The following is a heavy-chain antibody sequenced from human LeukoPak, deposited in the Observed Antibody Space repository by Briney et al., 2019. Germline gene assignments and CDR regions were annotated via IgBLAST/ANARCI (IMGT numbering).Heavy chain of an antibody. CDR2: IHTDGSST. CDR3: ATLYETGGMPDDAFDI. D-gene: IGHD7-27*01. Sequence: GGSLRLSCAAYGFTFSSYWMHWVRHAPGKGLVWVSRIHTDGSSTSYADSVKGRFTISRDNAKNTLYLQMNSLRAEHTAVYYCATLYETGGMPDDAFDIWGQGTMVTVSS. J-gene: IGHJ3*02. CDR1: GFTFSSYW. V-gene: IGHV3-74*01.